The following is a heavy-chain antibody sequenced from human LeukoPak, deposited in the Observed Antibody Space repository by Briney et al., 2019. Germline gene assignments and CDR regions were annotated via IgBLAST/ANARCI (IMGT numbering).Heavy chain of an antibody. CDR2: IIPIFGTA. J-gene: IGHJ4*02. CDR1: GGTFSIYA. V-gene: IGHV1-69*13. Sequence: AASVKVSCKASGGTFSIYAISWVRQAPGQGLEWMGGIIPIFGTANYAQKFQGRVTITADESTSTAYMELSSLRSEDTAVYYCTTYGDYYYFDYWGQGTLVTVSS. D-gene: IGHD4-17*01. CDR3: TTYGDYYYFDY.